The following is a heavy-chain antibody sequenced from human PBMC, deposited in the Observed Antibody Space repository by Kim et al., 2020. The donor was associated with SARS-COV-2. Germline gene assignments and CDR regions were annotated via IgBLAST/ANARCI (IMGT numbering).Heavy chain of an antibody. V-gene: IGHV3-66*01. D-gene: IGHD3-22*01. CDR3: ASRLLYYYDSSGYPDAFDI. J-gene: IGHJ3*02. Sequence: GRFTISRDNSKNPMYLQMNSRRAEDTAVYYCASRLLYYYDSSGYPDAFDIWGQGTMVTVSS.